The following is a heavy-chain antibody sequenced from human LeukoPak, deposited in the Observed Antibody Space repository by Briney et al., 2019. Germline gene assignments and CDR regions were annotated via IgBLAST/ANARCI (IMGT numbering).Heavy chain of an antibody. CDR2: MSPNNGDT. CDR1: GYTFTNYD. Sequence: ASVKVSCRTSGYTFTNYDINWVRQATGQGLEWLGWMSPNNGDTGYAQKFQGRVTMTRDTSTNTAYMELSGLTSEDTAVYYCARNPPRTGDFNSWGQGALVTVSS. CDR3: ARNPPRTGDFNS. J-gene: IGHJ4*02. D-gene: IGHD7-27*01. V-gene: IGHV1-8*01.